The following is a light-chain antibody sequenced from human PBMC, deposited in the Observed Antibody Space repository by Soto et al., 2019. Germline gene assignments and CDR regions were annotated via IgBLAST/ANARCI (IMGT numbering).Light chain of an antibody. CDR2: KAS. CDR1: QTISSW. Sequence: DIKMTQSPSTLSGSVGHRVTITCRASQTISSWLAWYQQKPGKAPKLLIYKASTLKSGVPSRFSGSGSGTEFTLTISSLQHDDFGTNYCQHSNSYSEALGQGTKVDIK. V-gene: IGKV1-5*03. J-gene: IGKJ1*01. CDR3: QHSNSYSEA.